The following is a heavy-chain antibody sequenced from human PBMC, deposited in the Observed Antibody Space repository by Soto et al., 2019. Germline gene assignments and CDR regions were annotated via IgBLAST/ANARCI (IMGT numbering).Heavy chain of an antibody. CDR3: ARGRVGSIAAGFYYYYGMDV. V-gene: IGHV1-69*13. CDR2: IIPIFGTA. D-gene: IGHD6-13*01. Sequence: GASVKVSCKASGGTFSSYAISWVRQAPGQGLEWMGGIIPIFGTANYAQKFQGRVTITADESTSTAYMELSSLRSEDTAVYYCARGRVGSIAAGFYYYYGMDVWGQGTTVTVSS. J-gene: IGHJ6*02. CDR1: GGTFSSYA.